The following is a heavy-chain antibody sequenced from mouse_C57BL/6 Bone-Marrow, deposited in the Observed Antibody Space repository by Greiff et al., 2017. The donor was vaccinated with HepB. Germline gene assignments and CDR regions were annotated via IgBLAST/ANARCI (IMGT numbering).Heavy chain of an antibody. J-gene: IGHJ2*01. CDR2: ISYDGSN. V-gene: IGHV3-6*01. CDR1: GYSITSGYY. CDR3: AREKGVRRYFDY. Sequence: EVKLVESGPGLVKPSQSLSLTCSVTGYSITSGYYWNWIRQFPGNKLEWMGYISYDGSNNYNPSLKNRISITRDTSKNQFFLKLNSVTTEDTATYYYAREKGVRRYFDYWGQGTTLTVSS. D-gene: IGHD2-14*01.